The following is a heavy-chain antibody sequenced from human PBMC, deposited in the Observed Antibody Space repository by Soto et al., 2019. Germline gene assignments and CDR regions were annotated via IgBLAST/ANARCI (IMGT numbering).Heavy chain of an antibody. V-gene: IGHV3-30-3*01. D-gene: IGHD2-15*01. CDR3: AREYCSGGSCYTYYYYGMDV. CDR1: GFTFSSYA. CDR2: IPYDGSNK. J-gene: IGHJ6*02. Sequence: GSLRLSCAASGFTFSSYAMHWVRQAPGKGLEWVAVIPYDGSNKYYADSVKGRFTISRDNSKNTLYLQMNSLRAEDTAVYYCAREYCSGGSCYTYYYYGMDVWGQGTTVTVSS.